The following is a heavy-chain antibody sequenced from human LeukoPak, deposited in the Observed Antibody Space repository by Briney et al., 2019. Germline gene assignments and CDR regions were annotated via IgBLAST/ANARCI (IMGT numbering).Heavy chain of an antibody. V-gene: IGHV3-21*01. CDR3: ARVGSSGLGLMYY. CDR2: ISTSSIYI. J-gene: IGHJ4*02. D-gene: IGHD6-6*01. Sequence: GGSLRLSCAASGFTFSSYTMNWVRQAPGKGLEWVSSISTSSIYIYYAASVKGRFTISRDNSKNTLYLQMNSLRAEDTVVYYCARVGSSGLGLMYYWGQGTLVTVSS. CDR1: GFTFSSYT.